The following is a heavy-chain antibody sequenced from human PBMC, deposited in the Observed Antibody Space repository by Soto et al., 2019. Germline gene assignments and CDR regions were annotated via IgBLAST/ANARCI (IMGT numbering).Heavy chain of an antibody. Sequence: QVQLQESGPGLVKPSETLSLTCTVSGDSISGYSWSWIRQPPGKGLEWIGYIYYTGSTNYSPSLVGQVTISVDTSKNQFSLKLSSVTAADTAVYYCARQSSLAAVVDWGQGTLVTVSS. CDR1: GDSISGYS. D-gene: IGHD6-13*01. V-gene: IGHV4-59*08. J-gene: IGHJ4*02. CDR3: ARQSSLAAVVD. CDR2: IYYTGST.